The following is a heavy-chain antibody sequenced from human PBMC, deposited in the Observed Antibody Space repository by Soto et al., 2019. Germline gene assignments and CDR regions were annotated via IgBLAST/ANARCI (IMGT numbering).Heavy chain of an antibody. CDR1: GFTFSSYG. CDR2: IWYDGSNK. D-gene: IGHD6-19*01. J-gene: IGHJ6*02. Sequence: GGSLRLSCAASGFTFSSYGMHWVRQAPGKGLEWVAVIWYDGSNKYYADSVKGRFTISRDNSKNTLYLQMNSLRAEDTAVYYCARAEGQWLEYYYYYYGMDVWGQGTTVTVSS. V-gene: IGHV3-33*01. CDR3: ARAEGQWLEYYYYYYGMDV.